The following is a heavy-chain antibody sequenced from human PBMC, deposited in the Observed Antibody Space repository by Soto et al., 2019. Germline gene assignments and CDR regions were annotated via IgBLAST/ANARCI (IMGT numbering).Heavy chain of an antibody. Sequence: QVQLVQSGAEVRKPGASVKVSCKASGYTFTSDHLHWVRQTPGLGLEWMGRINPSSGSTNYPQKFQGRVTMTRDTSTASAYMELCSLRSEDSAVYFCARGEVHSSGWNFDFWGQGTLVTVSS. D-gene: IGHD6-19*01. CDR1: GYTFTSDH. J-gene: IGHJ4*02. CDR2: INPSSGST. V-gene: IGHV1-46*03. CDR3: ARGEVHSSGWNFDF.